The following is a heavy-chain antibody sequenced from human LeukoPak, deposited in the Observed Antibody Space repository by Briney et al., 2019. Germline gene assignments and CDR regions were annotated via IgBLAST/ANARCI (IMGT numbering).Heavy chain of an antibody. V-gene: IGHV1-8*02. D-gene: IGHD3-10*01. J-gene: IGHJ6*03. CDR1: GYTFTSYD. CDR3: ARGQAFHAYYYGSGISMDV. CDR2: MNPNSGNT. Sequence: ASVKVSCKASGYTFTSYDINWVRQATGQGLEWMGWMNPNSGNTGYAQKFQGRVTMTRNTSISTAYMALRSLRSEDTAVYYCARGQAFHAYYYGSGISMDVWGKGTTVTVSS.